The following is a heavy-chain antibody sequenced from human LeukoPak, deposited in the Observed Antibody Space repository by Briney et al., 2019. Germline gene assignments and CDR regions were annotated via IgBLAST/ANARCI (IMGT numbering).Heavy chain of an antibody. CDR2: MNPNSGNT. Sequence: ASVKVSCKASGYTFTSYDINWVRQATGQGLEWMGWMNPNSGNTGYAQKFQGRVTMTRDMSTSTDYMELSSLRSEDTAVYYCARDNSVGDNAWWFDPWGQGTLVTVSS. CDR3: ARDNSVGDNAWWFDP. CDR1: GYTFTSYD. J-gene: IGHJ5*02. D-gene: IGHD1-26*01. V-gene: IGHV1-8*01.